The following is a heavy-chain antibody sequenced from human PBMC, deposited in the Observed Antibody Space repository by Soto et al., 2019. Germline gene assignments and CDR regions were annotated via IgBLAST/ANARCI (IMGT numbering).Heavy chain of an antibody. CDR3: VSWVSAHFDY. D-gene: IGHD2-8*01. CDR2: ISSNGANT. J-gene: IGHJ4*01. Sequence: EVLLLESGGGLVQPGGSLGLSCAASGFTFDSPYSHGMSWVRQSPGKGPEWVSTISSNGANTHYAESVQGRFTISKDASRNTVHLHMNNLRAEDTATYFCVSWVSAHFDYWGHGTPVTVSS. CDR1: GFTFDSPYSHG. V-gene: IGHV3-23*01.